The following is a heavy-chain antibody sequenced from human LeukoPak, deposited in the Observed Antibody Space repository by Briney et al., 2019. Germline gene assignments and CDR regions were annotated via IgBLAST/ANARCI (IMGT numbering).Heavy chain of an antibody. CDR1: GYSFTNYW. D-gene: IGHD1-26*01. V-gene: IGHV5-51*01. Sequence: HGESLKISCKSSGYSFTNYWIGWVRQMPGKGLEWMGIIYPGDSDARYSPSFQGLVTISADKSVTTAYLQWNSPRASDSAIYYCARRGGSRFRFDFWGQGTLATVSS. CDR3: ARRGGSRFRFDF. J-gene: IGHJ4*02. CDR2: IYPGDSDA.